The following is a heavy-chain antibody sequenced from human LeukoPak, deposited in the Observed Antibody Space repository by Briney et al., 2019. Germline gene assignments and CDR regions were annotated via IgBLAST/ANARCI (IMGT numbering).Heavy chain of an antibody. J-gene: IGHJ6*03. D-gene: IGHD6-6*01. CDR3: ARVKKYSSSSGTNYFHMDV. V-gene: IGHV4-59*01. CDR1: GGSISSYY. Sequence: SETLSLTCTVSGGSISSYYWSWIRQPPEKGLEWIGYSHYSGITNYNPSLKSRVTISVDTSKNQFSLKLSSVTAADTAVYYCARVKKYSSSSGTNYFHMDVWGKGTTVTVSS. CDR2: SHYSGIT.